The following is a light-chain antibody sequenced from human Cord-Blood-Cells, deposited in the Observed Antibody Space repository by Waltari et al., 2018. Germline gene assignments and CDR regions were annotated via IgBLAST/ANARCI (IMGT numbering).Light chain of an antibody. Sequence: DIQMTKSPSSMSASVGDRVTITCRASQSISSYLNCYQQKPGKAPNLLIYAASSLQSGVPSRFSGSGSGTDFTLTISSLQPEDFATYYCQQSYSTPLTFGGGTKVEIK. CDR3: QQSYSTPLT. V-gene: IGKV1-39*01. CDR2: AAS. CDR1: QSISSY. J-gene: IGKJ4*02.